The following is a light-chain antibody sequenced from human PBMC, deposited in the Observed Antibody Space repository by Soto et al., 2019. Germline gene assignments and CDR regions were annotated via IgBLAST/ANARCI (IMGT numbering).Light chain of an antibody. CDR1: QSVNSD. Sequence: ETGMTRSPATLSVSPGERATLSCRASQSVNSDLAWFQKKPGQAPRLLIYRASTRATGIPARFSGGGSGTEFPLTISSLQSEDFAVYSCQQHDNWPRTFGQGT. CDR2: RAS. CDR3: QQHDNWPRT. V-gene: IGKV3-15*01. J-gene: IGKJ1*01.